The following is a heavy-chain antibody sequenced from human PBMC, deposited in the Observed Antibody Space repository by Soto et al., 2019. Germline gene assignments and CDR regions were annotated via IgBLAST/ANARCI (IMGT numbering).Heavy chain of an antibody. Sequence: GGSLRPSCASFGFTFSDYYISLIRQAPRKGLGWVSYISSSGSTIYYADSVKGRFTISRDNAKNSLYLQMNSLRAEDTAVYYCARGYFDWLLSYYYYYYMDVWGKGTTVTVSS. CDR2: ISSSGSTI. V-gene: IGHV3-11*01. J-gene: IGHJ6*03. CDR1: GFTFSDYY. D-gene: IGHD3-9*01. CDR3: ARGYFDWLLSYYYYYYMDV.